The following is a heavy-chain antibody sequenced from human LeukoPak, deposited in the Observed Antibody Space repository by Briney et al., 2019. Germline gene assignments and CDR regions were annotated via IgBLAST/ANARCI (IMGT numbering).Heavy chain of an antibody. CDR2: ISYDGSNR. CDR1: GFTFSSYG. V-gene: IGHV3-30*03. Sequence: GGSLRLSCAAPGFTFSSYGMHWVRQAPGKGLEWVAVISYDGSNRYYADSVKGRFTISRDNSKNTLYLQMNSLRAEDTAVYYCVRGEYSYGYEGAFDIWGQGTMVTVSS. D-gene: IGHD5-18*01. J-gene: IGHJ3*02. CDR3: VRGEYSYGYEGAFDI.